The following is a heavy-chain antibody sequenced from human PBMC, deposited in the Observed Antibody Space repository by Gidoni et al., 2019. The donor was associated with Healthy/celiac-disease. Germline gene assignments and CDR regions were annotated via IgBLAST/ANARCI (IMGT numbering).Heavy chain of an antibody. CDR1: GFTFSSYD. CDR2: IGTAGDT. D-gene: IGHD6-6*01. CDR3: ARENSSSSGFDY. J-gene: IGHJ4*02. Sequence: EVQLVESGGGLVQPGGSLRLSCAAPGFTFSSYDMHWVRQATGKGLEWVSAIGTAGDTYYPGSVKGRFTISRENAKNSLYLQRNSLRAEDTAVYYCARENSSSSGFDYWGQGTLVTVSS. V-gene: IGHV3-13*01.